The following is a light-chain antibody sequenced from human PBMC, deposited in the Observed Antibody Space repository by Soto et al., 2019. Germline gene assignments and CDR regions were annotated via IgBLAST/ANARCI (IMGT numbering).Light chain of an antibody. CDR2: EVS. Sequence: QSALTQPPSASGSPGQSVTISCTGTSSDVGGYNYVSWYQQHPGKAPKLMIYEVSKRPSGVPDRFSGSKSGNTASLTVSGLLAEDEADYYCSSYAGSNSYVFGTWTKLTVL. V-gene: IGLV2-8*01. CDR3: SSYAGSNSYV. J-gene: IGLJ1*01. CDR1: SSDVGGYNY.